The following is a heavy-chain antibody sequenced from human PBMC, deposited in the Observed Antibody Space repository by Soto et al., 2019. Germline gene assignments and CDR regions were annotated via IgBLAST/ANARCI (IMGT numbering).Heavy chain of an antibody. CDR2: ISRDGSNK. Sequence: QVQVVESGGGVVQPGRSLRLSCAASGFTFSRYAIHWVRQAPGKGLEWVAVISRDGSNKYYVDSVKGRFTISRDNSKNTLYLQMNSLRDEDTAVYYCARSRNSAVADSFDFCGQGTLVTVSS. J-gene: IGHJ4*02. CDR3: ARSRNSAVADSFDF. CDR1: GFTFSRYA. V-gene: IGHV3-30*04. D-gene: IGHD3-10*01.